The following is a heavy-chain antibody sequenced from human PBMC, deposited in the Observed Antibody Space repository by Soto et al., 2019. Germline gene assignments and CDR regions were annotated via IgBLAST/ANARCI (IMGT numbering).Heavy chain of an antibody. D-gene: IGHD1-26*01. Sequence: GGSLRLSYAASGFTFSSYSMNWVRQAPGKGLEWVSYISSSSSTIYYADSVKGRFTISRDNAKNSLYLQMNSLRDEDTAVYYCARGRFYWWEPPPFDYWGQGTLVTVSS. CDR2: ISSSSSTI. CDR3: ARGRFYWWEPPPFDY. J-gene: IGHJ4*02. CDR1: GFTFSSYS. V-gene: IGHV3-48*02.